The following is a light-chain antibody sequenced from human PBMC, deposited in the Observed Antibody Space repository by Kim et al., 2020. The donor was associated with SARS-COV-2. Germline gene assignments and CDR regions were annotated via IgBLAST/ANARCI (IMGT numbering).Light chain of an antibody. V-gene: IGLV3-1*01. CDR1: KLGNKY. J-gene: IGLJ1*01. CDR3: QAWDSNSGV. Sequence: SYELTQPPSVSVSPGQTAGISCSGDKLGNKYASWYQQKPVQSPVLVIYQDNKRPSGIPERFSGSNSGNTATLTITGTQATDEADYYCQAWDSNSGVFGTGTKVTVL. CDR2: QDN.